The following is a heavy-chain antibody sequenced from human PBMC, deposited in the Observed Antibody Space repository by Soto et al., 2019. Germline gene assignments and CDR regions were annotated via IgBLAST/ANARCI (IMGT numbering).Heavy chain of an antibody. J-gene: IGHJ6*02. CDR1: GGTFSSYA. Sequence: SVKVSCKASGGTFSSYAISWVRQAPGQGLEWMGGIIPIFGTANYAQKFQGRVTITADESTSTAYMELSSLRSEDTAVYYCARGDCTNGVCYLMSDYYYYGMDVWGQGTTVTDSS. D-gene: IGHD2-8*01. CDR3: ARGDCTNGVCYLMSDYYYYGMDV. CDR2: IIPIFGTA. V-gene: IGHV1-69*13.